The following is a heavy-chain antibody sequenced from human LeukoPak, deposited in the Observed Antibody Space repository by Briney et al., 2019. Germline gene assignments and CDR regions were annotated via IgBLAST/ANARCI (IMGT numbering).Heavy chain of an antibody. J-gene: IGHJ4*02. V-gene: IGHV3-21*01. CDR3: ARDRIAVAGNYFDY. Sequence: GGSLRLSCAASGSTYSSYSMNWVRQAPGKGLEWVSSISSSSNYIYYADSVKGRFTISRDNAKNSLYLQMNSLRAEDTAVYYCARDRIAVAGNYFDYWGQGTLVTVSS. CDR1: GSTYSSYS. D-gene: IGHD6-19*01. CDR2: ISSSSNYI.